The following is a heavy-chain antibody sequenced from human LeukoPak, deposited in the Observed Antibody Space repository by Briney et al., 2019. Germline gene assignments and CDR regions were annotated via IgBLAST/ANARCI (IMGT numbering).Heavy chain of an antibody. Sequence: PGGSLRLSCAASGFTFSNYAMSWVRQAPGKGLEWVSAISGSGGNTYYAGSVKGRFAISRDNFKNTLYLQMNSLRAEDTAVYYCAKDLALGGGSIFDYWGQGTLVTVSS. J-gene: IGHJ4*02. CDR2: ISGSGGNT. V-gene: IGHV3-23*01. CDR1: GFTFSNYA. CDR3: AKDLALGGGSIFDY. D-gene: IGHD3-10*01.